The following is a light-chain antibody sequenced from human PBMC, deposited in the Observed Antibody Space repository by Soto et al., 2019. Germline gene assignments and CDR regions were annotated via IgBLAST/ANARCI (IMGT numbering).Light chain of an antibody. J-gene: IGKJ4*01. CDR3: QQYNGYRLA. CDR1: DNIGPW. V-gene: IGKV1-5*03. CDR2: KAS. Sequence: DIQMTQSPSTLSASIGDRVAITCRASDNIGPWVAWYQQKPGKAPKLLIYKASTLESGVPSRFSGSGSGTEFTLTISSLQADDFAIYYCQQYNGYRLAFGGGTKVDIK.